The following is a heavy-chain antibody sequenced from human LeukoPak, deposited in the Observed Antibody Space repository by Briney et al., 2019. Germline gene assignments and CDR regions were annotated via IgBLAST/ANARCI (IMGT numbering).Heavy chain of an antibody. Sequence: PGGSLRLSCAASGFTFSSYGMHWVRQAPGKGLEWVAVISYDGSNKYYADSVKGRFTISRDNSKSTLYLQMNSLRAEDTAVYYCAKDLLGYCSGGSCYEEVDYWGQGTLVTVSS. CDR2: ISYDGSNK. V-gene: IGHV3-30*18. J-gene: IGHJ4*02. D-gene: IGHD2-15*01. CDR1: GFTFSSYG. CDR3: AKDLLGYCSGGSCYEEVDY.